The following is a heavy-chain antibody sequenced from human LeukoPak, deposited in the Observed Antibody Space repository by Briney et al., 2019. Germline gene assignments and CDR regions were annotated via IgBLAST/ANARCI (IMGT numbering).Heavy chain of an antibody. V-gene: IGHV4-31*03. Sequence: SETLSLTCTVSGGSISSGGYYWSWIRQHPGKGLEWIGYIYYSGSTYYNPSLKSRVTISVDTSKNQFSLKLSSVTAADTAVYYCARSGYSYGFDYWGQGTLVTVSP. CDR3: ARSGYSYGFDY. D-gene: IGHD5-18*01. CDR2: IYYSGST. J-gene: IGHJ4*02. CDR1: GGSISSGGYY.